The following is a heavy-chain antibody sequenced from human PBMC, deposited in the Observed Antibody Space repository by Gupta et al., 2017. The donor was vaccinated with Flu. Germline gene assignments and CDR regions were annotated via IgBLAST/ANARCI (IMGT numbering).Heavy chain of an antibody. CDR2: ISSSSSYI. J-gene: IGHJ4*02. D-gene: IGHD6-6*01. CDR1: GFTFSSYS. V-gene: IGHV3-21*01. Sequence: EVQLVESGGGLVKPGGSLRLSCAASGFTFSSYSMNWVRQAPGKGLEWVSSISSSSSYIYYADSVKGRFTISRDNAKNSLYLQMNSLRAEDTAVYYCARDSRGYSSSSVYFDYWGQGTLVTVSS. CDR3: ARDSRGYSSSSVYFDY.